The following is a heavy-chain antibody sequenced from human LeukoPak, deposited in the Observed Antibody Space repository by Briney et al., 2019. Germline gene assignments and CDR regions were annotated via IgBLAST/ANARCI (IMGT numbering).Heavy chain of an antibody. D-gene: IGHD3-22*01. CDR1: GFTFSSYG. V-gene: IGHV3-30*19. J-gene: IGHJ4*02. CDR2: ISYDGSNK. Sequence: GGSLRLSCAASGFTFSSYGMHWVRQAPGKGLEWVAVISYDGSNKYYADSVKGRFTISRDNSKNTLYLQMNSLRAEDTAVYYCARDVYYYDSSGYSPGDYWGQGTLVTVSS. CDR3: ARDVYYYDSSGYSPGDY.